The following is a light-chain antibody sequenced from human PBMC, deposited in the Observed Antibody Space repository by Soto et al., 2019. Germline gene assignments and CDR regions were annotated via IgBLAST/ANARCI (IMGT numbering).Light chain of an antibody. CDR1: SSDVGSYNY. CDR2: DVS. V-gene: IGLV2-11*01. CDR3: CSYSGSDSLL. J-gene: IGLJ2*01. Sequence: QSALTQPSSVSGSPGESVTISCSGTSSDVGSYNYVSWYQQYPGKATKVMIYDVSERPSEVPVRFSGSKSGNTASLTISGLQAEDEAEYFCCSYSGSDSLLFGGGTKLTGL.